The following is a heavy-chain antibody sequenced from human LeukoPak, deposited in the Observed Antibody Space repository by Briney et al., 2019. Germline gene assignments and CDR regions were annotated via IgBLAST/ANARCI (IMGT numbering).Heavy chain of an antibody. CDR3: AELGITMIGGV. J-gene: IGHJ6*04. D-gene: IGHD3-10*02. CDR2: ISTYTRYRKGNT. V-gene: IGHV1-18*01. Sequence: ASVKVSCKASGYTFTNYGISWVRQAPGQGLEWMGWISTYTRYRKGNTIYAQKLQGRVSMTTDTSTSTAYMELNSLRAEDTAVYYCAELGITMIGGVWGKGTTVTISS. CDR1: GYTFTNYG.